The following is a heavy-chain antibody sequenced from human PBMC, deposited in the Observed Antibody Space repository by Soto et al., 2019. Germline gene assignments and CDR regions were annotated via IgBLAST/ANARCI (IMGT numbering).Heavy chain of an antibody. J-gene: IGHJ5*02. D-gene: IGHD3-22*01. V-gene: IGHV3-23*01. CDR1: GFTVSSNF. CDR3: AKESPDYYYDSSGSPNWFDP. Sequence: GGSLRLSCAASGFTVSSNFMSWVRQAPGKGLEWVSAISGSGGSTYYADSVKGRFTISRDNSKNTLYLQMNSLRAEDTAVYYCAKESPDYYYDSSGSPNWFDPWGQGTLVTVSS. CDR2: ISGSGGST.